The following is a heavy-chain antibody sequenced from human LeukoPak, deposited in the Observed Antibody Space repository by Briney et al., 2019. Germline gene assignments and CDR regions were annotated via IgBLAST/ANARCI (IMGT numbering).Heavy chain of an antibody. CDR1: GFTVSSNY. D-gene: IGHD4-11*01. Sequence: GGSLRLSCEASGFTVSSNYMTWVRQAPGKRLERLSVMYRDGITYHADSVKGRFTISRDNSKNTLYLQMNSLRPDDTAVYYCAREEMTTVSASYYFFALDVWGQGATVTVSS. CDR3: AREEMTTVSASYYFFALDV. CDR2: MYRDGIT. J-gene: IGHJ6*02. V-gene: IGHV3-66*02.